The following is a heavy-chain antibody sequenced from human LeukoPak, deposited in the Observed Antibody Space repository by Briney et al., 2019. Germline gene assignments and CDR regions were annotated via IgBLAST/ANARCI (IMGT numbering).Heavy chain of an antibody. Sequence: ASVKVSCKASGYTFTSYGISWVRQAPGQGLEWMGWISAYNGNTNYAQKLQGRVTMTRDMSTSTVYMELSSLRSEDTAVYYCARVSEFRYYFDYWGQGTLVTVSS. CDR2: ISAYNGNT. V-gene: IGHV1-18*01. CDR3: ARVSEFRYYFDY. CDR1: GYTFTSYG. J-gene: IGHJ4*02. D-gene: IGHD3-3*01.